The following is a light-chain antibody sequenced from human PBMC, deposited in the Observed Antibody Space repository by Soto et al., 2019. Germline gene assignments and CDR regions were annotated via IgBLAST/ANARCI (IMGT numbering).Light chain of an antibody. CDR3: QQYGSSPRT. Sequence: EIVLTQSPGTLSLSPGERATLSCRARQSVSSSYLAWYQQKPGQAPRLLIYGASSRATGIPDRFSGRGSGTDFTLTSSRLEPEDFAVYYCQQYGSSPRTFGQGTKVEIK. V-gene: IGKV3-20*01. CDR2: GAS. CDR1: QSVSSSY. J-gene: IGKJ1*01.